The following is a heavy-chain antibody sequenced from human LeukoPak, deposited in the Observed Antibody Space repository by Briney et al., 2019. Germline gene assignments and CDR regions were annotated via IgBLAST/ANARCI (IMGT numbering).Heavy chain of an antibody. J-gene: IGHJ5*02. CDR1: GFNFSIYE. CDR3: VKEAVISGTLDP. D-gene: IGHD3-10*01. Sequence: GGLLRLSCVASGFNFSIYEMYWVRQAPGERLEWVSYISSRGSTTYYAESVKSRFTISRDNANNSVYLQMSGLRVEDTAVYFCVKEAVISGTLDPWVEGTLVTVSP. CDR2: ISSRGSTT. V-gene: IGHV3-48*03.